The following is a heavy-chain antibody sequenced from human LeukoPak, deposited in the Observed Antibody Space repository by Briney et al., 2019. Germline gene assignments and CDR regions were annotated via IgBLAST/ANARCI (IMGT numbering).Heavy chain of an antibody. Sequence: SETLSLTCTVSGGSISGYYWSWFRQPPGKGLEWIGSIYYSGSTNYHPSVKSRVTISVDTSKNHFSLQLRSVTAADTAVYYCARANYFDYWGQGTLVTVSS. J-gene: IGHJ4*02. CDR3: ARANYFDY. CDR2: IYYSGST. V-gene: IGHV4-59*01. CDR1: GGSISGYY.